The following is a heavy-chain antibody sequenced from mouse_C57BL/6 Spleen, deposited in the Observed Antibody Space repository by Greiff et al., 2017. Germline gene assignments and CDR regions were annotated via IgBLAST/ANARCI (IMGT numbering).Heavy chain of an antibody. CDR2: IDPENGDT. CDR1: GFNIKDDY. V-gene: IGHV14-4*01. CDR3: HDAE. Sequence: EVQLQQSGAELVRPGASVKLSCTASGFNIKDDYMHWGKQRPEQGLEWIGWIDPENGDTEYASKFQGKATITADTAANPAYLPLSSLTSEDAAVYYWHDAEWGQGTSVTVSS. D-gene: IGHD2-12*01. J-gene: IGHJ4*01.